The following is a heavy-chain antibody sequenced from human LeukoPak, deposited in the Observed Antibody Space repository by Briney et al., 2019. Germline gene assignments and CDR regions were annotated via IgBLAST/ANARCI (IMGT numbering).Heavy chain of an antibody. CDR1: GFTFSSYS. Sequence: GGSLRLSCAASGFTFSSYSMNWVRQAPGKGLEWVSSISSSSSYIYYADSVRGRFTISRDNAKNSLYLQMNSLRAEDTAVYYCARGRVIKGTTPFDYWGQGTLVTVSS. D-gene: IGHD1-1*01. CDR2: ISSSSSYI. V-gene: IGHV3-21*01. CDR3: ARGRVIKGTTPFDY. J-gene: IGHJ4*02.